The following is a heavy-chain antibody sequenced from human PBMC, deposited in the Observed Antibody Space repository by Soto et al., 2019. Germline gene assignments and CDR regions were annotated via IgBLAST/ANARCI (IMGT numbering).Heavy chain of an antibody. V-gene: IGHV1-69*06. CDR1: GGTFSSYA. CDR2: IIPIFGTA. Sequence: QVQLVQSGAEVKKPGSSVKVSCKASGGTFSSYAISWVRQAPGQGLEWMGGIIPIFGTANYAQKFQGRVTITADKSTSTAYMELSSLRSEDTAVYYCARVEMDMLTGRYYYYGMDVWGQGTTVTVSS. J-gene: IGHJ6*02. CDR3: ARVEMDMLTGRYYYYGMDV. D-gene: IGHD3-9*01.